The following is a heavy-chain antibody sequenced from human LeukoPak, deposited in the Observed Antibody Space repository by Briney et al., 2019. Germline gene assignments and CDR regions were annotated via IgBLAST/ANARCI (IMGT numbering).Heavy chain of an antibody. CDR1: GYTFTSYA. D-gene: IGHD3-22*01. CDR2: INAGNGNT. Sequence: ASVKVSCKASGYTFTSYAMHWVRQAPGQRLEWMGWINAGNGNTKYSQKFQGRVTITRATSASTAYMELSSLRSEDKAVYYCARPRSGYYRDAFDIWGQGTMVTVSS. V-gene: IGHV1-3*01. CDR3: ARPRSGYYRDAFDI. J-gene: IGHJ3*02.